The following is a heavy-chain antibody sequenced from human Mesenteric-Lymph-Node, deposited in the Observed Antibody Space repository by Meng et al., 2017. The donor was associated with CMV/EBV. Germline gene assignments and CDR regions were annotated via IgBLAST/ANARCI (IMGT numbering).Heavy chain of an antibody. Sequence: SETLSLTCTVSGGSINNYYWGWIRQPPGKGLEWIGYIYYSGTTNYNPSLKSRVTVSIDTSKNQFSLKLSSVTAADTAVYYCARWKWVGNSNDAFDIWGQGTMVTVSS. J-gene: IGHJ3*02. CDR3: ARWKWVGNSNDAFDI. V-gene: IGHV4-59*08. CDR1: GGSINNYY. CDR2: IYYSGTT. D-gene: IGHD4-23*01.